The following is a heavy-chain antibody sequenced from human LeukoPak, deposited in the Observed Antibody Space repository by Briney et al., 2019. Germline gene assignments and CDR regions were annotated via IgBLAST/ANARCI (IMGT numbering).Heavy chain of an antibody. CDR3: GYSSGYFRFDY. CDR2: IFSAGST. V-gene: IGHV3-53*01. CDR1: GFNVAINY. D-gene: IGHD3-22*01. Sequence: GGSLRLSCEASGFNVAINYMTCVRQAPGKGLVWGSVIFSAGSTYYADSVKGRFTVSRDTSKNTLDLQMNSLRAEDTAMYYCGYSSGYFRFDYWGLGTLVTVSS. J-gene: IGHJ4*02.